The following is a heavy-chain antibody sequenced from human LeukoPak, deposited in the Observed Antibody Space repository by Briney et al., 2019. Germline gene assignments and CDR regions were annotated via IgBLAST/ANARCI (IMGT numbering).Heavy chain of an antibody. J-gene: IGHJ5*02. V-gene: IGHV1-69*08. Sequence: SVKVSCKASGGSFSDYPISWVRQAPGQGLEWMGRIIAILDTAHYAQKFQGRFTITADKSTTTVYMELSSLRSDDTAVYYCVRSGYDYDWFDPWGQGTLVTVSS. CDR2: IIAILDTA. CDR1: GGSFSDYP. CDR3: VRSGYDYDWFDP. D-gene: IGHD5-12*01.